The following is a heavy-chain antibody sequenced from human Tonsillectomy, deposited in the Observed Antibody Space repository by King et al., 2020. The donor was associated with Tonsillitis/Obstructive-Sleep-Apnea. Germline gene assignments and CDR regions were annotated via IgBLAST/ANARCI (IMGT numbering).Heavy chain of an antibody. D-gene: IGHD2-2*01. CDR1: GGTFSNYA. CDR2: IILIFCTA. V-gene: IGHV1-69*01. J-gene: IGHJ5*02. CDR3: ARRIPNYQLLKLYNWFDP. Sequence: VQLVQSGAEVKKPGSSVKVSCQASGGTFSNYAISWVRQAPGQGLEWMGGIILIFCTANSAPKFQGKLTITADESTSTAYMELSSLRSEDTAVYYCARRIPNYQLLKLYNWFDPWGQGTLVTVSS.